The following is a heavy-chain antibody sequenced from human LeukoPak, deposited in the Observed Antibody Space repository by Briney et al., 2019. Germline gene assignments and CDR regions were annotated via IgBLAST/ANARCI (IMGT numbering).Heavy chain of an antibody. Sequence: GGSLRLSCAASGFTLSSYGMHWVRRAPGKGLEWVAVISYDGSNKYYADSVKGRFTISRDNSKNTLYLQMNSLRAEDTAVYYCAKVGCSGGSCYSSDAFDIWGQGTMVTVSS. D-gene: IGHD2-15*01. CDR3: AKVGCSGGSCYSSDAFDI. J-gene: IGHJ3*02. V-gene: IGHV3-30*18. CDR2: ISYDGSNK. CDR1: GFTLSSYG.